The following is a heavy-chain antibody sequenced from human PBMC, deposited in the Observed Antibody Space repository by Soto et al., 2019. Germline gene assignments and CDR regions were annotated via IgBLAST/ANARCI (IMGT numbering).Heavy chain of an antibody. CDR3: ARDAGRIAVAGYFDY. J-gene: IGHJ4*02. CDR1: GYTFTSYA. Sequence: ASVKVSCKASGYTFTSYAMHWVRQAPGQRLEWMGWINAGNGNTKYSQKFQGRVTITRDTSASTAYMELSSLRSEDTAVYYCARDAGRIAVAGYFDYWGQGTLVTVSS. D-gene: IGHD6-19*01. V-gene: IGHV1-3*01. CDR2: INAGNGNT.